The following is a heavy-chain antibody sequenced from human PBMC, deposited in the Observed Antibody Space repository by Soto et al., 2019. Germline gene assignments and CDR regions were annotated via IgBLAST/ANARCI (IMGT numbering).Heavy chain of an antibody. Sequence: EVRLVESGGGLVQPGGSLRLSCAASGFIFSGYWMHWVRQTPGKGLVWVSRTNSDGSGTSYADSVKGRFTSSRDNARNTLYLQMNSLRVEDTAVYYCARGGRYSYDSLDYWGQGTLVTVSS. J-gene: IGHJ4*02. CDR1: GFIFSGYW. D-gene: IGHD1-26*01. V-gene: IGHV3-74*01. CDR2: TNSDGSGT. CDR3: ARGGRYSYDSLDY.